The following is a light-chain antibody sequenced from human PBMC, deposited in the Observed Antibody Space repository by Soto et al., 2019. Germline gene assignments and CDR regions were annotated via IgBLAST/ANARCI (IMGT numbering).Light chain of an antibody. CDR1: QGVSRK. V-gene: IGKV3-15*01. CDR3: QKYHTWPLT. CDR2: GAS. J-gene: IGKJ4*01. Sequence: DIVMTQSPATLSVAPGERVTFSCRASQGVSRKLAWYQHKPGQAPRLLISGASTGATGIPARFSGSGSGTEFTLTISSQQSEDCAIYYCQKYHTWPLTFGGGTKVEIK.